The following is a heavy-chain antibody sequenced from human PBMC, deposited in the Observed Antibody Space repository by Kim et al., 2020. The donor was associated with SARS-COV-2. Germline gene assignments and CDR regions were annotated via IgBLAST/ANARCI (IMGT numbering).Heavy chain of an antibody. V-gene: IGHV3-11*01. CDR2: ISSSGSTI. CDR3: ARDRLRTRDNCSGSSCYP. CDR1: GFTFSDYY. J-gene: IGHJ5*02. D-gene: IGHD2-15*01. Sequence: GGSLRLSCAASGFTFSDYYMSWIRQAPGKGLEWVSYISSSGSTIYYADSVKGRFTISRDNAKNSLYLQMNSLRAEDTAVYYCARDRLRTRDNCSGSSCYPWGQGTLVTVSS.